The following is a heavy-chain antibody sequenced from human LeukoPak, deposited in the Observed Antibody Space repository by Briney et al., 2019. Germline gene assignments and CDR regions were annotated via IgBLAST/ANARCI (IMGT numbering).Heavy chain of an antibody. CDR1: GGSFSGYY. V-gene: IGHV4-34*01. CDR2: INHSGST. CDR3: ARLEWGSAGSGSFDH. D-gene: IGHD6-25*01. J-gene: IGHJ4*01. Sequence: LETLSLTCAVYGGSFSGYYWSWIRQPPGKGLEWIGEINHSGSTNYNPSLKSRVTISVDTSKNQFSLKLSSVTAADTAVYYCARLEWGSAGSGSFDHWGHGTLVTVSS.